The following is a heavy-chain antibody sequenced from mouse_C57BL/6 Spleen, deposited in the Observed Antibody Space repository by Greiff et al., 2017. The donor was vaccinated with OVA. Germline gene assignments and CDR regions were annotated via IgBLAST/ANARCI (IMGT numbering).Heavy chain of an antibody. Sequence: VKLQQSGPGLVAPSQSLSITCTVSGFSLTSYGVDWVRQSPGKGLEWLGVIWGVGSTNYNSALKSRLSISKDNSKSQVFLKMNSLQTDDTAMYYCASYSNPYYYAMDYWGQGTSVTVSS. CDR3: ASYSNPYYYAMDY. D-gene: IGHD2-5*01. CDR2: IWGVGST. J-gene: IGHJ4*01. CDR1: GFSLTSYG. V-gene: IGHV2-6*01.